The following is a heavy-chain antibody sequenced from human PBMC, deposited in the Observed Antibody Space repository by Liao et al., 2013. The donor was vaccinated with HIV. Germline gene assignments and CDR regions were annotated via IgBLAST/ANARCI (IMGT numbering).Heavy chain of an antibody. CDR3: ARESDDYMVRGVDAFDY. V-gene: IGHV4-4*07. CDR2: IYSSGST. D-gene: IGHD3-10*01. Sequence: QVQLQESGPGLVKPSETLSLTCSVSGGSISYSYWSWIRQPAGKGLEWIGHIYSSGSTNYNPSLKSRVTMSVDTSKNQFSLKLRSVTAADTAVYYCARESDDYMVRGVDAFDYLGPRGQWSPSLQ. J-gene: IGHJ3*02. CDR1: GGSISYSY.